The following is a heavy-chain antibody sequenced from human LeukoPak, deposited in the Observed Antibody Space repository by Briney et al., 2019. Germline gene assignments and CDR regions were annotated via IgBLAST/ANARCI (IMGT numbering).Heavy chain of an antibody. Sequence: GGSLKLPCAASGFTFSGSAMHWVRQASGKGLEWVGRIRSKANNYATVYAASVKGRFTISRDDSINTAYLQMNSLKTEDTAVYYCTRNSRDSSTSNEFDYWGQGTLVTVSS. CDR1: GFTFSGSA. CDR2: IRSKANNYAT. V-gene: IGHV3-73*01. CDR3: TRNSRDSSTSNEFDY. J-gene: IGHJ4*02. D-gene: IGHD6-13*01.